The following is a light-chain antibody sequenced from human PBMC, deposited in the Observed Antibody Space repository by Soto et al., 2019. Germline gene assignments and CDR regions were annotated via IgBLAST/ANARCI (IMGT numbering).Light chain of an antibody. J-gene: IGLJ1*01. CDR2: SNT. V-gene: IGLV1-47*02. CDR3: AAWDDNVSGYV. Sequence: HSVLTQAASGAGTPGRMVTISCSGSSSNIEINYVYWYQQLPGTAPKLLIYSNTQRPSGVPDRFSGSKSGTSASLAISGLRSEDEADYSCAAWDDNVSGYVFGTGTKVTVL. CDR1: SSNIEINY.